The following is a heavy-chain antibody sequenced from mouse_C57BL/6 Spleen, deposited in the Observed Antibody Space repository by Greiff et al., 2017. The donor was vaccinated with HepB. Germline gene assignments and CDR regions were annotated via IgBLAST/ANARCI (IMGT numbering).Heavy chain of an antibody. V-gene: IGHV14-4*01. Sequence: VQLQQSGAELVRPGASVKLSCTASGFNIKDDYMHWVKQRPEQGLEWIGWIDPENGDTEYASKFQGKATITADTSSNTAYLQLSSLTSEDTTVYYCTTGGERYFDVWGTGTTVTVSS. CDR3: TTGGERYFDV. J-gene: IGHJ1*03. CDR1: GFNIKDDY. CDR2: IDPENGDT.